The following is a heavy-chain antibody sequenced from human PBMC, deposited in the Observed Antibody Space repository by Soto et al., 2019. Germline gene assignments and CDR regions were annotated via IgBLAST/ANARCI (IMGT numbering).Heavy chain of an antibody. CDR1: GYTFTSYA. D-gene: IGHD2-2*01. CDR3: ARAATTAGAAAP. V-gene: IGHV1-3*01. J-gene: IGHJ5*02. Sequence: QVQLVQSGAEVKKPGASVKVSCKASGYTFTSYAMHWVRQAPGQRLEWMGWINAGNGNTKYSQKFQGRVTITRDTSASTAYMELSSLRSEDTAVYYCARAATTAGAAAPWCQGTLVTVSS. CDR2: INAGNGNT.